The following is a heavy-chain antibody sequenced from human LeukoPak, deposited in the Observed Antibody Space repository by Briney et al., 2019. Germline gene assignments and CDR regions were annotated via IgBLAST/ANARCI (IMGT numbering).Heavy chain of an antibody. Sequence: ASVKVSCKASGYTFTGYYMHWVRQAPGQGLEWMGRINPNSGGANYAQKLQGRVTMTRATSIGTAYMELSRLRSDDTAVYYCARVRWLQSAFDIWGQGTMVTVSS. V-gene: IGHV1-2*06. CDR2: INPNSGGA. CDR1: GYTFTGYY. CDR3: ARVRWLQSAFDI. J-gene: IGHJ3*02. D-gene: IGHD5-24*01.